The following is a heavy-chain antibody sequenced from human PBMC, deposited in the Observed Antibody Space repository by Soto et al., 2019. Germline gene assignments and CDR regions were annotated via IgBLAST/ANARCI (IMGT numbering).Heavy chain of an antibody. CDR2: IIPIFGST. D-gene: IGHD2-2*02. J-gene: IGHJ5*02. CDR3: ARAGLPSTLQITWFDP. CDR1: GGTFSTYA. V-gene: IGHV1-69*06. Sequence: SVKVSCKASGGTFSTYAIGWVRQAPGQGLEWMGGIIPIFGSTKYAQRFQGRVTITADKSTSPAYMELSSLRSEDTAVYYCARAGLPSTLQITWFDPWGLGTLVTVSS.